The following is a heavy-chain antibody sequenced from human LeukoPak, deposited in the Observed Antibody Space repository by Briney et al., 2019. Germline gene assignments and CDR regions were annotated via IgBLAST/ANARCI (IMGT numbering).Heavy chain of an antibody. V-gene: IGHV1-69*13. CDR3: ARVAAVTYYYYYVDV. Sequence: VKVSCKASGGTFSSYAISWVRQAPGQGLEWMGGIIPIFGTANYAQKFQGRVTITADESTSTAYMELSSLRSEDTAVYYCARVAAVTYYYYYVDVWGKGTTVTVSS. J-gene: IGHJ6*03. CDR2: IIPIFGTA. CDR1: GGTFSSYA. D-gene: IGHD2-15*01.